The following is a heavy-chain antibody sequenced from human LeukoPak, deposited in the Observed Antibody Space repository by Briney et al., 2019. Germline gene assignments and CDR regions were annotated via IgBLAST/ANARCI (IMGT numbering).Heavy chain of an antibody. CDR3: ATKEPSTSGWSY. D-gene: IGHD6-19*01. CDR2: IKEDGSEK. Sequence: GGSLRVSCAASGFTFNRDWTAWVRQAPGKGLEWVANIKEDGSEKNYVDSVKGRFTISRDNAVNSVYLQMNDLRAEDTGVYYCATKEPSTSGWSYWGQGTLVTVSS. V-gene: IGHV3-7*01. CDR1: GFTFNRDW. J-gene: IGHJ4*02.